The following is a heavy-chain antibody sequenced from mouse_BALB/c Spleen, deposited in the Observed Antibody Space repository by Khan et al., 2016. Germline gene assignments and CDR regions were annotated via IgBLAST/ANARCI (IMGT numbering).Heavy chain of an antibody. CDR1: GYTFSSYW. D-gene: IGHD1-2*01. CDR3: ARKGITTARYFDV. CDR2: ILPGSGST. Sequence: QVQLKQSGAELMKPGASVKISCKATGYTFSSYWIEWVKQRPGHGLEWIGEILPGSGSTNYNEKFKGKATFTADTSSNTDYMQLSSLTSEDSAVYYCARKGITTARYFDVWGAGTTVTVSS. V-gene: IGHV1-9*01. J-gene: IGHJ1*01.